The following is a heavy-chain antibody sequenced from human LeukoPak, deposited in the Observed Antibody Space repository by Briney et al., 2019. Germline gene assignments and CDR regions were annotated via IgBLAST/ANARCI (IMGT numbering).Heavy chain of an antibody. Sequence: GGSLRLSCAASGFTFSSYSMNWVRQAPGKGLEWVSSISSSSSYIYYADSVKGRFTISRDNAKNSLYLQMNSLRAEDTAVYYCAKGPTYYYDSSGYYLDYWGQGTLVTVSS. CDR2: ISSSSSYI. CDR1: GFTFSSYS. CDR3: AKGPTYYYDSSGYYLDY. J-gene: IGHJ4*02. V-gene: IGHV3-21*01. D-gene: IGHD3-22*01.